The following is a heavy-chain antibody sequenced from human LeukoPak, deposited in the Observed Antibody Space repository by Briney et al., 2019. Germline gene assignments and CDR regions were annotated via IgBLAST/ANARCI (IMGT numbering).Heavy chain of an antibody. CDR3: ARDIGGRYSWYYFDY. D-gene: IGHD2-8*01. CDR1: GGSISSYY. J-gene: IGHJ4*02. CDR2: MYCSGST. Sequence: SETLSLTCTVSGGSISSYYWSWIRQPPGKGLEWIGYMYCSGSTNYNPSLKSRVTMSVDTSKNHFSLKMSSVTAADTAVYYCARDIGGRYSWYYFDYWGRGTLVTVSS. V-gene: IGHV4-59*01.